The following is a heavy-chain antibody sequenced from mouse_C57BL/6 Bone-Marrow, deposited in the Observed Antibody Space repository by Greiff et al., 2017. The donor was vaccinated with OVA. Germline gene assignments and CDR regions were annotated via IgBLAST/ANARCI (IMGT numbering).Heavy chain of an antibody. CDR2: IYPGSGST. V-gene: IGHV1-55*01. D-gene: IGHD1-1*01. J-gene: IGHJ2*01. CDR1: GYTFTSYW. CDR3: ARVITTVVASRYFDY. Sequence: QVQLQQSGAELVKPGASVKMSCKASGYTFTSYWITWVKQRPGQGLEWIGDIYPGSGSTNYNEKFKSKATLTVDTSSSTAYMQLSSLTSEDSAVYYCARVITTVVASRYFDYWGQGTTLTVSS.